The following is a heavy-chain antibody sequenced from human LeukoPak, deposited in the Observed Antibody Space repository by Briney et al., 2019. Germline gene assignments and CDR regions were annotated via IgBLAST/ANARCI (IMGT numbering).Heavy chain of an antibody. J-gene: IGHJ4*02. CDR2: ISAYNGNT. Sequence: ASVKVSCKASGYTFTSYGISWVRQAPGQGLEWMGWISAYNGNTNYAQKLQGRVTMTTDTSTSTVYMELSSLRSEDTAVYYCARTPPYCTNGVCYFDYWGQGTLVTVSS. V-gene: IGHV1-18*01. CDR3: ARTPPYCTNGVCYFDY. D-gene: IGHD2-8*01. CDR1: GYTFTSYG.